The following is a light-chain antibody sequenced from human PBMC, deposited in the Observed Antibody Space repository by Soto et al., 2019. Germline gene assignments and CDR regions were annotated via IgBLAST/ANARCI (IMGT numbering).Light chain of an antibody. Sequence: EIVLTQSPGTLSLSPGERATLSCRASQSVSSNYLAWYQQKPGQAPRLLIYGASSRATGIPDRFSGSGSGTDFTLTISRLEPEDFGVYYCQQYGSSPWKFGQGTKV. CDR2: GAS. V-gene: IGKV3-20*01. CDR1: QSVSSNY. J-gene: IGKJ1*01. CDR3: QQYGSSPWK.